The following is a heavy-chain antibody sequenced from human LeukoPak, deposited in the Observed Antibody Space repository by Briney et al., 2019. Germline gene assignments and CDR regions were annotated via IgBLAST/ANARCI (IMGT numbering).Heavy chain of an antibody. CDR2: INPNSGGT. CDR1: GYTFTGYY. J-gene: IGHJ5*02. V-gene: IGHV1-2*04. CDR3: ARGGDDFWSGYKNWFDP. Sequence: GASVKVSCKASGYTFTGYYMHWVRQVPGQGLEWMGWINPNSGGTNYAQKFQGWVTMTRDTSISTAYMELSRLRSDDTAVYYCARGGDDFWSGYKNWFDPWGQGTLVTVSS. D-gene: IGHD3-3*01.